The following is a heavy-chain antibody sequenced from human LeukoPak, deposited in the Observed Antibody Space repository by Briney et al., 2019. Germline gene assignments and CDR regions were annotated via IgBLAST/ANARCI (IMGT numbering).Heavy chain of an antibody. V-gene: IGHV4-61*02. CDR2: IYTSGST. CDR1: GGSISSGSYY. D-gene: IGHD1-7*01. J-gene: IGHJ4*02. Sequence: SQTLSLTCTVSGGSISSGSYYWSWIRQPAGKGLEWIGRIYTSGSTNYNPSLKSRVTISVDRSKNQFSLKLSSVTAADTAVYYCARELELRYWGQGTLVTVSS. CDR3: ARELELRY.